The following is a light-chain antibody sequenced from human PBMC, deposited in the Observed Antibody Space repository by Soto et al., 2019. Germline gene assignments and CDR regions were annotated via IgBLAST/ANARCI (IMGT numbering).Light chain of an antibody. Sequence: DIQLTQPPSFLSACVGDRVTITCRASQGISSYLAWYQQKPGKAPKLLIYAESTLQSGVPSRFSGSGSGTEFTLTISSLQPEDFATYFCQQLKSYPITFGGGTKVDIK. CDR1: QGISSY. V-gene: IGKV1-9*01. CDR2: AES. CDR3: QQLKSYPIT. J-gene: IGKJ4*01.